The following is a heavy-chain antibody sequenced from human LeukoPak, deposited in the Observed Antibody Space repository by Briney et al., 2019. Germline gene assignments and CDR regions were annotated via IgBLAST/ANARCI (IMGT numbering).Heavy chain of an antibody. J-gene: IGHJ5*02. V-gene: IGHV4-39*07. Sequence: PSETLSLTCTVSGVSISSSNSYWGWIRQPPGKGLEWIGEINHSGSTNYNPSLKSRVTISVDTSKNQFSLKLSSVTAADTAVYYCARGPKRLRFLTNWFDPWGQGTLVTVSS. CDR1: GVSISSSNSY. CDR3: ARGPKRLRFLTNWFDP. CDR2: INHSGST. D-gene: IGHD3-3*01.